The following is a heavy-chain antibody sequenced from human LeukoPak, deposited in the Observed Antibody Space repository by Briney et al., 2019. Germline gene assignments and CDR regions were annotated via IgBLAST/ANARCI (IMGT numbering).Heavy chain of an antibody. D-gene: IGHD5-12*01. V-gene: IGHV1-2*02. CDR2: INPKSGGT. J-gene: IGHJ4*02. CDR1: GYTFTGHY. Sequence: ASVKVSCKASGYTFTGHYMNWLRQAPGQGLEWMGWINPKSGGTNFAQRFRGRVTMTRDTSISTSYMELSRLRSDDTAVYYCARVYSRGYSSYGPFYVHLGGQGTLVTVSS. CDR3: ARVYSRGYSSYGPFYVHL.